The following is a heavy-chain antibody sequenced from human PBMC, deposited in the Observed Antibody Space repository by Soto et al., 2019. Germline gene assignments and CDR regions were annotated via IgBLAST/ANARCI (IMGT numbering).Heavy chain of an antibody. J-gene: IGHJ4*02. D-gene: IGHD3-9*01. CDR2: IYYSGST. CDR1: GGSISSYY. V-gene: IGHV4-59*08. Sequence: PSETLSLTCTVSGGSISSYYWSWIRQPPGKGLEWIGYIYYSGSTNYNPSLKSRVTISVDTSKNQFSLKLSSVTAADTAVYYCATWNFLTGYIFDYWGQGTLVTVSS. CDR3: ATWNFLTGYIFDY.